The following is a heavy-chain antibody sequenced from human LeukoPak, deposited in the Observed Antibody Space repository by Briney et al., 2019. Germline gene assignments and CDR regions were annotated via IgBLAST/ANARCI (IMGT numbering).Heavy chain of an antibody. CDR3: ARGVDYVDMDI. CDR1: GYPFTSYD. D-gene: IGHD4-17*01. Sequence: WAPVKVSFKASGYPFTSYDINWVRPATGQGLEWMGWMNPNSGNTGYAQKFQGRVTMTRNTSISTAYMELSSLRSEDTAVYYCARGVDYVDMDIWGQGTMVTVSS. J-gene: IGHJ3*02. V-gene: IGHV1-8*01. CDR2: MNPNSGNT.